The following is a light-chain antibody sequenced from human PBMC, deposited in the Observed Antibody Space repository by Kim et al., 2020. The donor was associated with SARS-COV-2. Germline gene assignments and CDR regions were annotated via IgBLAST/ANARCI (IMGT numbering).Light chain of an antibody. CDR1: QDINRY. Sequence: DIQMTQSPSSLSASVGDRVTITCRASQDINRYLNWYQQKPGKAPKLLIYTASSLQSGVPSRFTGSGSETDFTLTISSLQPEDFATYYCQQSYSAPRTFGQGTKMDIK. CDR2: TAS. V-gene: IGKV1-39*01. J-gene: IGKJ1*01. CDR3: QQSYSAPRT.